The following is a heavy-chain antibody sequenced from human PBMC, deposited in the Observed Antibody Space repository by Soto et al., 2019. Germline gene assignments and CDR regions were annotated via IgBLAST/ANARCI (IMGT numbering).Heavy chain of an antibody. CDR1: GGSISSYY. D-gene: IGHD1-20*01. Sequence: QVQLQESGPGLVKPSGTLSLTCTVSGGSISSYYWSWIRQPPGKGLEWIGYIFYSGSTNYNPSLKSRVTISVGTSKSQFSLRLSSVTAADTAVYYCARDGATEGITWGQGTLVTVSS. V-gene: IGHV4-59*01. J-gene: IGHJ5*02. CDR2: IFYSGST. CDR3: ARDGATEGIT.